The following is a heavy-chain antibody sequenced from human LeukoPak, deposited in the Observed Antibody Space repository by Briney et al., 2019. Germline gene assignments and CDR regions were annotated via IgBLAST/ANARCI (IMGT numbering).Heavy chain of an antibody. CDR2: IKQDGSEK. Sequence: GGSLKLSCAASGFTFNIYWMNWVRQAPGKGLEWVANIKQDGSEKYYVDSVKGRFTISRDNAKNSLYLQMNSLRAEDTAVYYCVSFYETYWGRGTLVTVSS. J-gene: IGHJ4*02. CDR1: GFTFNIYW. D-gene: IGHD2/OR15-2a*01. CDR3: VSFYETY. V-gene: IGHV3-7*01.